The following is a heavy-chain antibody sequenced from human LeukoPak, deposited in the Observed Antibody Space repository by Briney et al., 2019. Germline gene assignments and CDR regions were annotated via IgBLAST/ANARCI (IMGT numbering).Heavy chain of an antibody. CDR2: ISSSSTYI. Sequence: PGGSLRLSCAASGFSFSRHSMNWVRQAPGKGLEWVSSISSSSTYIYYADSVKGRFTISRDNAKNSLYLQMNSLRAEDTAVYFCARGQGSSWDLYYYHYGMDVWGQGTTVIVSS. D-gene: IGHD6-13*01. CDR3: ARGQGSSWDLYYYHYGMDV. CDR1: GFSFSRHS. V-gene: IGHV3-21*01. J-gene: IGHJ6*02.